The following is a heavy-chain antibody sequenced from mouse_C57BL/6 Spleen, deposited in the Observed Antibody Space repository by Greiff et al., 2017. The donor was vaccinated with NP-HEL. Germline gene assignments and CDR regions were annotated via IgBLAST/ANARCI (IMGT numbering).Heavy chain of an antibody. D-gene: IGHD1-1*01. Sequence: QVQLQQPGAELVKPGASVKMSCKASGYTFTSYWITWVKQRPGQGLEWIGDIYPGSGSTNYNEKFKSKATLTVDTSSSTAYMQLSSLTSEDSAVYDCAGFSYYGSSPYYDAMDYWGQGTSVTVSS. J-gene: IGHJ4*01. CDR2: IYPGSGST. V-gene: IGHV1-55*01. CDR1: GYTFTSYW. CDR3: AGFSYYGSSPYYDAMDY.